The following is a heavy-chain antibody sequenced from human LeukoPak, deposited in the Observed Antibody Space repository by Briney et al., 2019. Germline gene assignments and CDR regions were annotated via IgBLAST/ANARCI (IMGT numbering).Heavy chain of an antibody. D-gene: IGHD4-11*01. CDR2: ISYDGSNK. Sequence: GGSLRLSCAASGFTFSSYAMHWVRQAPGKGLEWVAVISYDGSNKYYADSVKGRFTISRDNSKNTLYLQMNSLRAEDTAVYYCARDPGITTPKDYMDVWGKGTTVTVSS. CDR3: ARDPGITTPKDYMDV. J-gene: IGHJ6*03. V-gene: IGHV3-30-3*01. CDR1: GFTFSSYA.